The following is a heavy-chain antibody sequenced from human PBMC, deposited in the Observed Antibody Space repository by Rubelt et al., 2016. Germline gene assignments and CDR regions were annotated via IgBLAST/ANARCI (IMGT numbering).Heavy chain of an antibody. D-gene: IGHD6-6*01. J-gene: IGHJ6*02. Sequence: GLEWMGWISAYNGNTNYAQKLQGRVTMTTDTSTSTAYMELSSLRSEDTAVYYCATDLERQQLVQRVSYYYGMDVWGQGTTVTVSS. V-gene: IGHV1-18*01. CDR2: ISAYNGNT. CDR3: ATDLERQQLVQRVSYYYGMDV.